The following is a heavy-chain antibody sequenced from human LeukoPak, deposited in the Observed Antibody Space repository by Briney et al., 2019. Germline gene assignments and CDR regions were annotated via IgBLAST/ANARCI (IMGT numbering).Heavy chain of an antibody. Sequence: PSETLSLTCTVSGGSISSYYWSWLRQPPGKGLEWIGYICYSGSTNYNPSLKSQVTISVDTSKNQFSLKLSSVTAADTAVYYCARGLVPYYFDYWGQGTLVTVSS. CDR3: ARGLVPYYFDY. CDR2: ICYSGST. V-gene: IGHV4-59*01. D-gene: IGHD4/OR15-4a*01. J-gene: IGHJ4*02. CDR1: GGSISSYY.